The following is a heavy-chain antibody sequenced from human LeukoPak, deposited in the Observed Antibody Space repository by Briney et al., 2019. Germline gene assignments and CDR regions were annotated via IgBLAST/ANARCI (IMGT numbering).Heavy chain of an antibody. V-gene: IGHV3-30*18. Sequence: GGSLRLSCGGSGFNFKNYGIHWVRQAPGKGLEWVAGMSYDGGHIYYGDSVKGRFTISRDNSKDTVYVEMNSLRPADTAGYYCAKGCSSTSCAIEFDSWGQGTLVTVSS. CDR1: GFNFKNYG. CDR2: MSYDGGHI. J-gene: IGHJ4*02. CDR3: AKGCSSTSCAIEFDS. D-gene: IGHD2-2*01.